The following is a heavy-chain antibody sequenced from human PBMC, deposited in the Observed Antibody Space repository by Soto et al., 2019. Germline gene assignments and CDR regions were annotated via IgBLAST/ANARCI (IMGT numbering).Heavy chain of an antibody. CDR1: GFTFSTYA. CDR3: AKVREHYYYYGRDV. V-gene: IGHV3-23*01. D-gene: IGHD1-1*01. Sequence: GGSLRLSCAASGFTFSTYAMKWVRQAPGEGLEWVSGISGGGDGTYYAGSVKGRFTISRVHSKNTLYLQMNSLRAEGTAVQYCAKVREHYYYYGRDVWGQASTVTGSS. J-gene: IGHJ6*02. CDR2: ISGGGDGT.